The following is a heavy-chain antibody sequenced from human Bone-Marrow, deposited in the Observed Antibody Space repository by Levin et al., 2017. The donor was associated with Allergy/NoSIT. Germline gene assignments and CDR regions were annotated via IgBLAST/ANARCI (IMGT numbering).Heavy chain of an antibody. D-gene: IGHD3-10*01. J-gene: IGHJ5*02. CDR3: ARENSMIGGSGGYYKSPFDL. Sequence: GSLRLSCEASGFALTTFSMNWVRQAPGKGLEWVSHMSSRGDSMYYGDSVKGRFTISRDKAKNSLYLQMSSLRVEDTAVYYCARENSMIGGSGGYYKSPFDLWGQGILVTVSS. CDR2: MSSRGDSM. V-gene: IGHV3-48*01. CDR1: GFALTTFS.